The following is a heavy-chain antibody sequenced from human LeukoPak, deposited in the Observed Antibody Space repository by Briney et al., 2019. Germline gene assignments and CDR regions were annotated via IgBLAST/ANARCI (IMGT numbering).Heavy chain of an antibody. CDR2: INAGNGDT. CDR1: GYTFTGYY. D-gene: IGHD4-11*01. Sequence: ASVKVSCKASGYTFTGYYMHWVRQAPGQRLEWMGWINAGNGDTKYSQKFQGRVTITRDTSASTGYMELSSLRSEDTAVYYCGRDVRGMTTAYFDSWGQGTLVTVSS. V-gene: IGHV1-3*01. J-gene: IGHJ4*02. CDR3: GRDVRGMTTAYFDS.